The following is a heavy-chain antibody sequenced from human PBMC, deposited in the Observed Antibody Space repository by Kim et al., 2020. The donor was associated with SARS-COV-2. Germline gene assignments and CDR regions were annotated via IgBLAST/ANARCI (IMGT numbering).Heavy chain of an antibody. J-gene: IGHJ5*02. CDR3: ARSPGGYSNWFDP. D-gene: IGHD5-18*01. Sequence: YSPSFQGQVTISADKSISTAYLQWSSLKASDTAMYYCARSPGGYSNWFDPWGQGTLVTVSS. V-gene: IGHV5-51*01.